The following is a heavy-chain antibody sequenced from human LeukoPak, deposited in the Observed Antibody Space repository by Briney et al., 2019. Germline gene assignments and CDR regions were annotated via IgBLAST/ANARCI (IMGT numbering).Heavy chain of an antibody. CDR1: GGSISSSSYY. CDR3: AIYVDTAMVGSGWHNWFDP. CDR2: IYYSGST. J-gene: IGHJ5*02. Sequence: PSETLSLTCTVSGGSISSSSYYWGWIRQPPGKGLEWIGSIYYSGSTYYNPSLKSRVTISVDTPKNQFSLKLSSVTAAETAVYYCAIYVDTAMVGSGWHNWFDPWGQGTLVTVSS. V-gene: IGHV4-39*01. D-gene: IGHD5-18*01.